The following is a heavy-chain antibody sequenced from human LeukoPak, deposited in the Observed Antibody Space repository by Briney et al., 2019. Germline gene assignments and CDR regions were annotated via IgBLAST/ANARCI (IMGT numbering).Heavy chain of an antibody. J-gene: IGHJ4*02. D-gene: IGHD6-13*01. CDR1: GYTFTSYV. CDR3: ARGLGGSSWYTDY. V-gene: IGHV1-69*04. CDR2: IIPILGIA. Sequence: ASVKVSCKASGYTFTSYVMNWVRQAPGQGLEWMGRIIPILGIANYAQKFQGRVTITADKSTSTAYMELSSLRSEDTAVYYCARGLGGSSWYTDYWGQGTLVTVSS.